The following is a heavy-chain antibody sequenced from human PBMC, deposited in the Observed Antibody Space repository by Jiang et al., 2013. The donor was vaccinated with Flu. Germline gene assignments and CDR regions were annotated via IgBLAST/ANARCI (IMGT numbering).Heavy chain of an antibody. D-gene: IGHD4-23*01. CDR1: FTFNNYA. CDR3: AIGGTSNTHDAFDF. J-gene: IGHJ3*01. Sequence: FTFNNYAMNWVRQAPGRGLEWVSGISGSGSITYYADSVSGRFAFSRDNSKNTMYLQMNGLRAEDTAVYYCAIGGTSNTHDAFDFWGQGTMVYVSS. CDR2: ISGSGSIT. V-gene: IGHV3-23*01.